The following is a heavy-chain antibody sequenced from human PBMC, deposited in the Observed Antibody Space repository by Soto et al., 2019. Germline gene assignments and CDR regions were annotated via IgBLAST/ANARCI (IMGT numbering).Heavy chain of an antibody. J-gene: IGHJ4*02. D-gene: IGHD1-26*01. V-gene: IGHV3-53*01. CDR1: GFTVSSNY. CDR2: IYSGGST. CDR3: AKDEGYQWELLYYFDY. Sequence: GGSLRLSCAASGFTVSSNYMSWVRQAPGKGLEWVSVIYSGGSTYYADSVKGRFTISRDNSKNTLYLQMNSLRVEDTAVYYCAKDEGYQWELLYYFDYWGQGTLVTVSS.